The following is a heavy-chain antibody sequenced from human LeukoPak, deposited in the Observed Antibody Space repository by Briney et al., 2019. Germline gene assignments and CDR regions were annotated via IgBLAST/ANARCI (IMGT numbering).Heavy chain of an antibody. Sequence: GGSLRLSCAASGFTFSRYGMHWVREAPGKGLEWVAFIRYDGSNKYYADSVKGRFTISRDNSKNTLYLQMNSLRAEDTAVYYCAKGGEYSSSSAFDYWGQGTLVSVSS. D-gene: IGHD6-6*01. CDR1: GFTFSRYG. J-gene: IGHJ4*02. CDR2: IRYDGSNK. CDR3: AKGGEYSSSSAFDY. V-gene: IGHV3-30*02.